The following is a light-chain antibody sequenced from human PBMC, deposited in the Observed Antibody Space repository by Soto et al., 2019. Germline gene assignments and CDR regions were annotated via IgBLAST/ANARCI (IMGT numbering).Light chain of an antibody. J-gene: IGKJ4*01. CDR3: QQRKFWPPLT. CDR2: DAP. Sequence: EVVLTQSPATLSLSPGEGATLACRASHSVDIYVAWYQQKPGQPPRLLIYDAPKRATGIPGRFSGSGSGTDFTLTISNLEPEDFAVYYCQQRKFWPPLTFGGGTKVEIK. CDR1: HSVDIY. V-gene: IGKV3-11*01.